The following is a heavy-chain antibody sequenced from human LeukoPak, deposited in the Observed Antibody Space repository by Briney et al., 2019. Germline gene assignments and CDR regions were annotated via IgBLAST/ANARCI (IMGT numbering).Heavy chain of an antibody. J-gene: IGHJ4*02. CDR3: AGRAAAGTSPWMLGFDY. Sequence: SSETLSLTCTVSGYSITSAYYWSWIRQPPGKGLEWIGEINHSGSTNYNPSLKSRVTISVDTSKNQFSLKLSSVTAADTAVYYCAGRAAAGTSPWMLGFDYWGQGTLVTASS. CDR2: INHSGST. CDR1: GYSITSAYY. D-gene: IGHD6-13*01. V-gene: IGHV4-38-2*02.